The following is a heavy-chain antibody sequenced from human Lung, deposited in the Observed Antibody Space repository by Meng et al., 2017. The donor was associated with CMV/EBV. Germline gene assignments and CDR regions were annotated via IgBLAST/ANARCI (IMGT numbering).Heavy chain of an antibody. Sequence: GEXXKISCAASGFTFDNHAMHWVRQAPGKGLEWVSLISWDGGSTSYADSVKGRFTISRDNSKNSLFLQMNSLRPEDSALYYCAKDHDSSWRIMDVWGQGTXVTVSS. CDR1: GFTFDNHA. D-gene: IGHD3-22*01. CDR3: AKDHDSSWRIMDV. J-gene: IGHJ6*02. CDR2: ISWDGGST. V-gene: IGHV3-43D*03.